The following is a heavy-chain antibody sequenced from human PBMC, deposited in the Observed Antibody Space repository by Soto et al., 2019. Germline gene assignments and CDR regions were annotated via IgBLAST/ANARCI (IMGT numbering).Heavy chain of an antibody. D-gene: IGHD6-19*01. CDR3: ARDRAASSGWYFDY. CDR1: GGSSSSYY. CDR2: MYYSGST. Sequence: PSETLSLTCTVSGGSSSSYYWSWIRQPPGKGLEWIGYMYYSGSTNYNPSLKSRVTISVDTSKNQFSLKLSSVTAADTAVYYCARDRAASSGWYFDYWSQGTLVTVSS. J-gene: IGHJ4*02. V-gene: IGHV4-59*01.